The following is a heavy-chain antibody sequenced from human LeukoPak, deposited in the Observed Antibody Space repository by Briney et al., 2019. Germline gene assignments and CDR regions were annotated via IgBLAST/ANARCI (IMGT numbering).Heavy chain of an antibody. V-gene: IGHV1-2*02. CDR3: ARANFLYCSSSTCLFDY. CDR1: GYTFTDYY. D-gene: IGHD2-2*01. CDR2: INPNDGDT. Sequence: ASVKVSCKASGYTFTDYYMHWVRQAPGQGVEWVGWINPNDGDTNYAQKFQGRVTMTRDTSISTAHMEVSRLRSDDTAVYYCARANFLYCSSSTCLFDYWGQGTLVTVSS. J-gene: IGHJ4*02.